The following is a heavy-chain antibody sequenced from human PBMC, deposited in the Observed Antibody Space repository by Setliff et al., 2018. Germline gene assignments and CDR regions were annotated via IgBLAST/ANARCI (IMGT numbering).Heavy chain of an antibody. CDR3: AKLRRDGHGLDY. Sequence: GGSLRLSCAASGFTFSDHYMDWVRQAPGKGLEWVGRFRNRANGYTTEYAASVKGRFTISRDDSKNSLYLQMNSLKTEDTAVYYCAKLRRDGHGLDYWGQGTLVTVSS. D-gene: IGHD1-7*01. CDR1: GFTFSDHY. J-gene: IGHJ4*02. CDR2: FRNRANGYTT. V-gene: IGHV3-72*01.